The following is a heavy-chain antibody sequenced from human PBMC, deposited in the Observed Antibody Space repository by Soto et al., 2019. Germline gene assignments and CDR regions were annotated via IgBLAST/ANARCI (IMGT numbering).Heavy chain of an antibody. CDR2: ISYDGSNK. J-gene: IGHJ4*02. CDR1: GFPFSSYG. Sequence: AGGSQSLSCAASGFPFSSYGMHWVRQAPGKGLEWVAVISYDGSNKYYADSVKGRFTISRDNSKNTLYLQMNSLRAEDTAVYYCAKDIPLSWELRYYFDYWGQGTLVTVSS. V-gene: IGHV3-30*18. CDR3: AKDIPLSWELRYYFDY. D-gene: IGHD1-26*01.